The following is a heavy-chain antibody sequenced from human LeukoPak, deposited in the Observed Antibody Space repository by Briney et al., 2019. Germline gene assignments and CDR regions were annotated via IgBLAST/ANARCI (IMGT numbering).Heavy chain of an antibody. J-gene: IGHJ4*02. V-gene: IGHV1-2*02. CDR1: GYTFTSYG. D-gene: IGHD2-21*01. CDR3: AVAPGDY. Sequence: GASVKVSCKASGYTFTSYGISWVRQAPGQGLEWMGWINPNSDYTSYAQKFQGRITLTRDTSISTVYMELSPLTSDDTAVYYCAVAPGDYWGQGTLVSVSA. CDR2: INPNSDYT.